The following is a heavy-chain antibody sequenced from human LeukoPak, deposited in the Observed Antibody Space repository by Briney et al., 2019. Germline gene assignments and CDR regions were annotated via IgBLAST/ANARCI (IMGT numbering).Heavy chain of an antibody. Sequence: SETLSLTCTVSGGSISSSSYYWGWIRQPPGKGLEWIGSIYYSGSTYYNPSLKSRVTISVDTSKNQFSLKLSSVTAADTAVYYCAGGGYSSSWYRVYYYYYMDVWGKGTTVTISS. V-gene: IGHV4-39*01. J-gene: IGHJ6*03. CDR3: AGGGYSSSWYRVYYYYYMDV. D-gene: IGHD6-13*01. CDR1: GGSISSSSYY. CDR2: IYYSGST.